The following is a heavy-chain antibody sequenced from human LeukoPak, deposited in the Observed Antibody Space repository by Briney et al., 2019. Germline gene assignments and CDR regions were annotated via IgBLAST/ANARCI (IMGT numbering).Heavy chain of an antibody. CDR3: ARLSEPHYYYYYYMDV. Sequence: GGSLRLSCAASGFTFSSYSMNWVRQAPGKGLEWVSYISSSSSTIYYADSVKGRFTISRDNAKNPLYLQMNSLRDEDTAVYYCARLSEPHYYYYYYMDVWGKGTTVTVSS. CDR1: GFTFSSYS. CDR2: ISSSSSTI. V-gene: IGHV3-48*02. J-gene: IGHJ6*03.